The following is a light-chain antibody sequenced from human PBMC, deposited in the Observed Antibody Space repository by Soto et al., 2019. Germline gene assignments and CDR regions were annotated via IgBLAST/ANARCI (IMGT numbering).Light chain of an antibody. CDR2: EDS. Sequence: QSALAQPASVSGSPGQSITISCTGTSSDVGSYNLVSWYQQHPGKAPKLMIYEDSKRPSGVSNRFSGSKSGNTASLTISGLQAEDEADYYCCSYAGSSTSGYVFGTGTKVTVL. J-gene: IGLJ1*01. CDR3: CSYAGSSTSGYV. CDR1: SSDVGSYNL. V-gene: IGLV2-23*01.